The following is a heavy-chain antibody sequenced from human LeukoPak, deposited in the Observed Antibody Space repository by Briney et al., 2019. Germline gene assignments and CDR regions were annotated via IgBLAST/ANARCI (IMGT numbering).Heavy chain of an antibody. CDR2: IWYDGSNK. J-gene: IGHJ4*02. D-gene: IGHD3-10*01. CDR3: ASSGSGYYFDY. Sequence: QPGGSLRLSCAASGFTFSSYGMHWVRQAPGKGLEWVAVIWYDGSNKYYADSVKGRFTISRDNSKNTLYLQMNSLRAEDTAVYYCASSGSGYYFDYWGQGTLVTVSS. CDR1: GFTFSSYG. V-gene: IGHV3-33*01.